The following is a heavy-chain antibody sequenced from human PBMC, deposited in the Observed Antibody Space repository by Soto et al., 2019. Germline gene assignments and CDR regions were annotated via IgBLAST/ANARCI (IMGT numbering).Heavy chain of an antibody. Sequence: QPGGSLRLSCAASGFTFSAYVMRLVRQAPGKGLECVSSITSSGGGTYYADSVKGRFTVSRDNSKNTVYLQMNSLRDEDTAVYYCAKLTAAWGQAALVNVSS. CDR2: ITSSGGGT. CDR1: GFTFSAYV. D-gene: IGHD6-13*01. V-gene: IGHV3-23*01. J-gene: IGHJ4*02. CDR3: AKLTAA.